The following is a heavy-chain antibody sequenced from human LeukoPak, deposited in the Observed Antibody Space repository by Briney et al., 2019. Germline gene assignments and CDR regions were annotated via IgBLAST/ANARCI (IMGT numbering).Heavy chain of an antibody. CDR3: ARLWGSGWYLIGYWFDP. D-gene: IGHD6-19*01. Sequence: PSETLSLTCTVSGGSISSYYWSWIRQPPGKGLEWIGEINHSGSTNYNPSLKSRVTISVDTSKNQFSLKLSSVTAADTAVYYCARLWGSGWYLIGYWFDPWGQGTLVTVSS. CDR2: INHSGST. CDR1: GGSISSYY. J-gene: IGHJ5*02. V-gene: IGHV4-34*01.